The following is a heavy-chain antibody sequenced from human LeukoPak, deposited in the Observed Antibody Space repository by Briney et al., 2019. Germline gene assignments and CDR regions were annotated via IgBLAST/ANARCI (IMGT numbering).Heavy chain of an antibody. D-gene: IGHD1-26*01. Sequence: GRSLRLSCAASGFTFSSYAMHWVRQAPGKGLEWVAVISYDGSNKYYADSVKGRFTISRDNSKNTLYLQMNSLRAEDTAVYYYARTPRGGSFSSFDYWGQGTLVTVSS. V-gene: IGHV3-30-3*01. CDR2: ISYDGSNK. CDR3: ARTPRGGSFSSFDY. J-gene: IGHJ4*02. CDR1: GFTFSSYA.